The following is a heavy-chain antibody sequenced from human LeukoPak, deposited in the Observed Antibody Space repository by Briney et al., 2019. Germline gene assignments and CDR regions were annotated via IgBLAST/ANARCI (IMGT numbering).Heavy chain of an antibody. CDR1: GGSISSYY. J-gene: IGHJ4*02. Sequence: SETLSLTCTVFGGSISSYYWSWIRQPPGKGLEWIGYIYYSGSTNYNPSLKSRVTISVDTSKNQFSLKLSSVTAADTAVYYCARGGAYYYDSYDYWGQGTLVTVSS. D-gene: IGHD3-22*01. V-gene: IGHV4-59*01. CDR2: IYYSGST. CDR3: ARGGAYYYDSYDY.